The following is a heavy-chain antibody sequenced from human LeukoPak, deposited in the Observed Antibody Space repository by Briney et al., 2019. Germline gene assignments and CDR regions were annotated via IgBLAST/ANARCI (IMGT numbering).Heavy chain of an antibody. J-gene: IGHJ4*02. V-gene: IGHV4-39*02. CDR1: GGSISSSSYY. CDR2: IYYSGST. D-gene: IGHD5-12*01. Sequence: SETLSLTCTVPGGSISSSSYYWGWIRQPPGKGLEWIGSIYYSGSTYYNPSLKSRVTISVDTSKNQFSLKLSSVTAADTAVYYCAREHGGVDIVATIDYWGQGTLVTVSS. CDR3: AREHGGVDIVATIDY.